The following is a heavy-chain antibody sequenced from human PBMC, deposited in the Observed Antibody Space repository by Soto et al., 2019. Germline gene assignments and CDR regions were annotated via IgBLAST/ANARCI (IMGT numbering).Heavy chain of an antibody. CDR2: ISAYNGNT. V-gene: IGHV1-18*01. CDR3: ARGPLYESSGYYSGAPLDY. J-gene: IGHJ4*02. Sequence: QVQLVQSGAEVKKPGASVKVSCKASGYTFTSYGISWVRQAPGQGLEWMGWISAYNGNTNYAQKLQGRVNMSTATATSKVYMELRSLRSDDTAVYYCARGPLYESSGYYSGAPLDYWGQGTLVTVSS. CDR1: GYTFTSYG. D-gene: IGHD3-22*01.